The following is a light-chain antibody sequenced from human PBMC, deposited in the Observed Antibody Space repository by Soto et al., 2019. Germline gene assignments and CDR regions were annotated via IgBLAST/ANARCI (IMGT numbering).Light chain of an antibody. CDR1: QTVLSSSNNRNY. J-gene: IGKJ1*01. V-gene: IGKV4-1*01. CDR2: WAS. Sequence: DIVMTQSPDSLTVSLGERATINCKSSQTVLSSSNNRNYLAWYQQKPGQPPTLLLYWASTRESGVPDRFSSSASGADFTLTISRLQAEDVAVYYCHQYYTTPQTFGHGTKVEIK. CDR3: HQYYTTPQT.